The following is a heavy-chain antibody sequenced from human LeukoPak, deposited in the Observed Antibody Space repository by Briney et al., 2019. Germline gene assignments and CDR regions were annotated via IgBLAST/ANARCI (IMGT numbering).Heavy chain of an antibody. Sequence: PGGSLRLSCAASGFTFSSYAMHWVRQAPGKGLEWVAVISYDGSNKYYADSVKGRFTISRDNAKNSLYLQMSRLRAEDTAVYYCAREKLSFFDSSGYFDHWGQGTLVTVSS. D-gene: IGHD3-22*01. CDR1: GFTFSSYA. CDR3: AREKLSFFDSSGYFDH. J-gene: IGHJ4*02. V-gene: IGHV3-30-3*01. CDR2: ISYDGSNK.